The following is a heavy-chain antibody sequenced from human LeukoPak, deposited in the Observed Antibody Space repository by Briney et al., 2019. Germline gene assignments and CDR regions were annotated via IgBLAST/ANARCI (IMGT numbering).Heavy chain of an antibody. CDR3: ATQNNSYFDY. J-gene: IGHJ4*02. CDR1: GYTFTSYG. D-gene: IGHD1-20*01. V-gene: IGHV1-2*02. CDR2: INPNSGGT. Sequence: ASVKVSCKASGYTFTSYGISWVRHAPGQGLEWMGWINPNSGGTKFAQKFQGRVTMTRDTSISTAYMEMSRLRSDDTAVYYCATQNNSYFDYWGQGTLVTVSS.